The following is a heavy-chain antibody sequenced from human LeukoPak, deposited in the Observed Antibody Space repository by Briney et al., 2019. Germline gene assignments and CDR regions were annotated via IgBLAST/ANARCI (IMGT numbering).Heavy chain of an antibody. CDR1: GGTFSSYA. CDR3: ARDRIVVVPAGGEAFDI. V-gene: IGHV1-3*01. Sequence: GASVKVSCKASGGTFSSYAISWVRQAPGQRPEWMGWINAGNGNTKYSQKFQGRATITRDTSASTAYMELRSLRSDDTAVYYCARDRIVVVPAGGEAFDIWGQGTMVTVSS. CDR2: INAGNGNT. J-gene: IGHJ3*02. D-gene: IGHD2-2*01.